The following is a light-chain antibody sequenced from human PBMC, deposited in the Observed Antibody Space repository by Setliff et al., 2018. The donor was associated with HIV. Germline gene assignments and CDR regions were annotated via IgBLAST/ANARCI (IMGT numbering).Light chain of an antibody. CDR3: LLFMSTAYV. Sequence: QTVVTQEPSLSVSPGGTVTLTCGLSSGAVSNSHKPSWHQRTPGQPPRTLIYDTNSRSSGVPDRFSGSIFGNTAALTITGAQADDESDYYCLLFMSTAYVFGTGTKVTVL. J-gene: IGLJ1*01. CDR2: DTN. CDR1: SGAVSNSHK. V-gene: IGLV8-61*01.